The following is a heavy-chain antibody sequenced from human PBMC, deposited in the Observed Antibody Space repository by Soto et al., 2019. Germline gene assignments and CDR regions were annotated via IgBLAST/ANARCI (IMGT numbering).Heavy chain of an antibody. J-gene: IGHJ2*01. V-gene: IGHV4-59*01. CDR2: IYYSGST. CDR3: ARALFFLKAEDGIRDL. Sequence: SWIIKTTEKGLEWIGYIYYSGSTNYTTSLKSRVTISVETSKTPFCLKLSSVTAADMAVYYCARALFFLKAEDGIRDL. D-gene: IGHD3-3*01.